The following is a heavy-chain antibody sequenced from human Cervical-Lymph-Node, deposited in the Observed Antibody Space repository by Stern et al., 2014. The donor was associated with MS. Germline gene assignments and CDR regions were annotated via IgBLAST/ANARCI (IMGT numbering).Heavy chain of an antibody. CDR3: AREEGGGNYFSAFDI. J-gene: IGHJ3*02. CDR1: GFSFSSYS. CDR2: ISGSSSSI. D-gene: IGHD1-26*01. Sequence: EVQLVESGGGLVQPGRSLRLSCAASGFSFSSYSMNWVRQAPGKGLEWLSYISGSSSSIYYADSVKGRFTISRDNAKNSLYLQMIGLRDEDTAVYYCAREEGGGNYFSAFDIWGQGTAVTVSA. V-gene: IGHV3-48*02.